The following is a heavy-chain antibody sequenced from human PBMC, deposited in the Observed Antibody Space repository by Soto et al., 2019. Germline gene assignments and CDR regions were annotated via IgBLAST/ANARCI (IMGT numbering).Heavy chain of an antibody. Sequence: SETLSLTCTVSGDSVSSDTYYWGWIRQPPGKGMEWIGSIYYSGSTYHKPSLKSRVTISVDTSKNQFSLKLSSVTAADTAVYYCARGTRPRQTVVDYWGQGTLVTVSS. CDR1: GDSVSSDTYY. CDR3: ARGTRPRQTVVDY. J-gene: IGHJ4*02. CDR2: IYYSGST. V-gene: IGHV4-39*01. D-gene: IGHD1-7*01.